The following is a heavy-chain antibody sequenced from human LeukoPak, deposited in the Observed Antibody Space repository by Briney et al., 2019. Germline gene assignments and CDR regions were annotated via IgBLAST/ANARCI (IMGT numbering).Heavy chain of an antibody. CDR1: GGSFSGYY. D-gene: IGHD3-22*01. J-gene: IGHJ3*02. CDR3: ARPYDSSGYSHDAFDI. V-gene: IGHV4-34*01. CDR2: INHSGST. Sequence: SETLSLTCAVYGGSFSGYYWSWIRQPPGKGLEWIGEINHSGSTNYNPSLKSRVTISVDTSKNQFSLKLSSVTAADTAVYYCARPYDSSGYSHDAFDIWGQGTMVTVSS.